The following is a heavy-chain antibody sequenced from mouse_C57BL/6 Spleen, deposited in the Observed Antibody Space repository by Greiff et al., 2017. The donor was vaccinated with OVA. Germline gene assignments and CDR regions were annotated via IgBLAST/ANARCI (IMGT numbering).Heavy chain of an antibody. J-gene: IGHJ2*01. CDR2: INPNNGGT. V-gene: IGHV1-22*01. D-gene: IGHD1-1*01. CDR1: GYTFTDYN. CDR3: ARDPYYGSSYFDY. Sequence: VHVKQSGPELVKPGASVKMSCKASGYTFTDYNMHWVKQSHGKSLEWIGYINPNNGGTSYNQKFKGKATLTVNKSSSTAYMELRSLTSEDSAVYYCARDPYYGSSYFDYWGQGTTLTVSS.